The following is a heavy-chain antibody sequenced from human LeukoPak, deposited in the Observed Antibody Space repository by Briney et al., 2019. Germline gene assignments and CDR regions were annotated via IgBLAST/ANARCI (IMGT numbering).Heavy chain of an antibody. CDR2: ISSSGSTI. CDR1: GFTFSSYE. Sequence: GGSLRLSCAASGFTFSSYEMNWVRQAPGKGLEWVSYISSSGSTIYYADSVKGRFTISRDNAKNSLYLQMNSLRAEDTAVYYCAREGGWQWLVYYFDYWGQGTLVTVSS. D-gene: IGHD6-19*01. CDR3: AREGGWQWLVYYFDY. V-gene: IGHV3-48*03. J-gene: IGHJ4*02.